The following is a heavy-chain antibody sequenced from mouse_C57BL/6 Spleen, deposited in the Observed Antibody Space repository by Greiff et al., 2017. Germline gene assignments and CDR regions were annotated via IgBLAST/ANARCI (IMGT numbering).Heavy chain of an antibody. V-gene: IGHV1-59*01. J-gene: IGHJ3*01. CDR3: TPGGTEFAY. Sequence: VQLQQPGAELVRPGTSVKLSCKASGYTFTSYWMHWVKQRPGQGLEWIGVIDPSDSYTNYNQKFKGKATLTVDTSSSTAYMQLSSLTSEDSAVYYCTPGGTEFAYWGQGTLVTVSA. D-gene: IGHD3-3*01. CDR2: IDPSDSYT. CDR1: GYTFTSYW.